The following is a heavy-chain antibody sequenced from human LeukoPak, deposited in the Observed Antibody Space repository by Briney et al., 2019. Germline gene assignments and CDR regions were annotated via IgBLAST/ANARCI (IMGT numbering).Heavy chain of an antibody. J-gene: IGHJ5*02. CDR2: IKQDGSEK. D-gene: IGHD6-6*01. Sequence: GGSLRLSCAASGFTFSSYWMSWVRQAPGKGLEWVANIKQDGSEKYYVDSVKGRFTISRDNAKNSLFLQMNSLRAEDTAVYYCARVGGSSSRWFDPWGQGTLVTVSS. CDR3: ARVGGSSSRWFDP. V-gene: IGHV3-7*01. CDR1: GFTFSSYW.